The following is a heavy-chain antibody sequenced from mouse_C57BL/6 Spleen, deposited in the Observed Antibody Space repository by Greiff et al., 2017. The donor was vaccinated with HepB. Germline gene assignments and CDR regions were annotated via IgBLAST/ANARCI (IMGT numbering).Heavy chain of an antibody. Sequence: QVQLQQSGAELVKPGASVKLSCKASGYTFTSYWMQWVKQRPGQGLEWIGEIDPSDSYTNYNQKFKGKATLTVDTSSSTAYMQLSSLTSEDSAVYYGEREKANWDWFDDWGQGTMVTVSA. V-gene: IGHV1-50*01. CDR2: IDPSDSYT. J-gene: IGHJ3*01. CDR1: GYTFTSYW. D-gene: IGHD4-1*01. CDR3: EREKANWDWFDD.